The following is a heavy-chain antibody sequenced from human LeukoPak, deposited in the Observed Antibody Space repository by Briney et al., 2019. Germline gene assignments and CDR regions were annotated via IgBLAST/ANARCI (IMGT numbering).Heavy chain of an antibody. CDR3: ARDGVEMATIGFLGY. Sequence: GGSLRLSCAASGFTVSSNYMSWVRQAPGKGLEWVSVIYSGGSTYYADSVKGRFTISRDNSKNTLYLQMNSLRAEDTAVYYCARDGVEMATIGFLGYWDQGTLVTVSS. CDR1: GFTVSSNY. V-gene: IGHV3-53*05. D-gene: IGHD5-24*01. CDR2: IYSGGST. J-gene: IGHJ4*02.